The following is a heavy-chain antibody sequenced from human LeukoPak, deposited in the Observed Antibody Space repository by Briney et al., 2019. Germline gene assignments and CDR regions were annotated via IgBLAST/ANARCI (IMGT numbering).Heavy chain of an antibody. CDR3: ARDTGGGYSCYDC. Sequence: GGSLRLSCPASGFTFSSYWMTWIRQAPGKGLGWEANIKQDGSEKYYVDSVKGRFTISRDNAKNSLYLQMNSLRAEDTAVYYCARDTGGGYSCYDCWGQGTLVTVSS. J-gene: IGHJ4*02. D-gene: IGHD5-18*01. CDR1: GFTFSSYW. CDR2: IKQDGSEK. V-gene: IGHV3-7*01.